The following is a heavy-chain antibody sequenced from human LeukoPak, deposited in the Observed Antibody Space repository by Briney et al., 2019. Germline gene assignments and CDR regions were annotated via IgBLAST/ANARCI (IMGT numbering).Heavy chain of an antibody. Sequence: SETLSLTCTVSGGSISSYYWSWIRQPPGKGLEWTGYIYYSGSTNYNPSLKSRVTISVDTSKNQFSLKLSSVTAADTAVYYCARHRYGDYGNFDYWGQGTLVTVSS. V-gene: IGHV4-59*08. CDR1: GGSISSYY. CDR3: ARHRYGDYGNFDY. CDR2: IYYSGST. D-gene: IGHD4-17*01. J-gene: IGHJ4*02.